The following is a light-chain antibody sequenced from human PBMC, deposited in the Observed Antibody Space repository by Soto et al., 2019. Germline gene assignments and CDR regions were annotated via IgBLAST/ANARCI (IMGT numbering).Light chain of an antibody. J-gene: IGKJ2*01. V-gene: IGKV3-20*01. Sequence: EIVLTQSPGTLSLSPGERATLSCRASQSVSSSYSAWYQQKPGQAPRLLIYGASSRATGIPDRFSGSGSGTDFTLTISRLEPEDFAVYYGQQYGSSYTFGQGTKLEIK. CDR1: QSVSSSY. CDR2: GAS. CDR3: QQYGSSYT.